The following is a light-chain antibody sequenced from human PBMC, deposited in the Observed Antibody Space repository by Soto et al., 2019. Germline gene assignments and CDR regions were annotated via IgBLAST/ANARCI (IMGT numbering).Light chain of an antibody. CDR1: QNINNY. CDR2: EAS. CDR3: QQYENLRT. V-gene: IGKV1-33*01. J-gene: IGKJ5*01. Sequence: DIQMTKSPSSLSASVGDRVTISCQARQNINNYLNWYQQKPGRAPKLLIYEASNLEAGVPSRFRGSGSGTDFTFTISRLQPEDIATYYCQQYENLRTFGQGTRLE.